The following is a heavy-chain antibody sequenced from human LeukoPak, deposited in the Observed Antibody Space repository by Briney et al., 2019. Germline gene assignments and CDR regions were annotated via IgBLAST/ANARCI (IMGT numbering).Heavy chain of an antibody. CDR1: GFTFSSYS. Sequence: GGSLRLSCAASGFTFSSYSMNWVRQAPGKGLEWVAFIRYDGSNKYYSDSVKGRFTISRDNSKNTLYLQMDSLRAEDTAVYYCAKDPGSGSYYGHAFDIWGQGTMVTVSS. V-gene: IGHV3-30*02. CDR3: AKDPGSGSYYGHAFDI. CDR2: IRYDGSNK. D-gene: IGHD1-26*01. J-gene: IGHJ3*02.